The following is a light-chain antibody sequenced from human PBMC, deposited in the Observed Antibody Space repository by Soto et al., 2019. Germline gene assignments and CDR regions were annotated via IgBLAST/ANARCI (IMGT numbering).Light chain of an antibody. CDR2: DAS. CDR3: QQYGRSPGT. V-gene: IGKV3-20*01. J-gene: IGKJ1*01. CDR1: QSVSSY. Sequence: EIVLTQSPATLSLSPGDRATLSCRASQSVSSYLAWYQQKPGKAPRLLIYDASIRATGLPDRFSGGGSGTDFTISISRLEPEDFAVYYCQQYGRSPGTFGQGTKVEVK.